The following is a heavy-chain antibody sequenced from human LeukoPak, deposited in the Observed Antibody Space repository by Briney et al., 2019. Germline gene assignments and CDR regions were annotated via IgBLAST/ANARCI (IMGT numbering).Heavy chain of an antibody. CDR2: INPNSGGT. Sequence: GASVKVSCKASGYTFTGYYMHWVRQAPGQGLEWMRRINPNSGGTNYAQKFQGRVTMTRDTSISTAYMELSRLRSDDTAVYYCARTIMGSSWSRNFDYWGQGTLVTVSS. V-gene: IGHV1-2*06. CDR3: ARTIMGSSWSRNFDY. CDR1: GYTFTGYY. J-gene: IGHJ4*02. D-gene: IGHD6-13*01.